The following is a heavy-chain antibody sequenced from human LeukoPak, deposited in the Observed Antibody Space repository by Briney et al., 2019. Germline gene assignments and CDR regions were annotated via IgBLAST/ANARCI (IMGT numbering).Heavy chain of an antibody. CDR1: GYTFTGCY. J-gene: IGHJ4*02. CDR2: INPNSGGT. V-gene: IGHV1-2*02. CDR3: ARGISCSGGSCYSGGSDY. Sequence: ASVKVSCKASGYTFTGCYMHWVRQAPGQGLEWMGWINPNSGGTNYAQKFQGRVTMTRDTSISTAYMELSRLRSDDTAVYYCARGISCSGGSCYSGGSDYWGQGTLVTVSS. D-gene: IGHD2-15*01.